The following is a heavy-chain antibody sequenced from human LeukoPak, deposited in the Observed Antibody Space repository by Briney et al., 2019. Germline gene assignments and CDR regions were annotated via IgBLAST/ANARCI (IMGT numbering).Heavy chain of an antibody. D-gene: IGHD3-10*01. V-gene: IGHV4-61*01. J-gene: IGHJ4*02. Sequence: SETLSLTCTVSGGSVSSGSYYWSWIRQPPGKGLEWIGYIYYSGSTNYNPSLKSRVAISVDTSKNQFSLKLSSVTAADTAVYYCARAKIWFGELSPELEDYWGQGALVTVSS. CDR2: IYYSGST. CDR1: GGSVSSGSYY. CDR3: ARAKIWFGELSPELEDY.